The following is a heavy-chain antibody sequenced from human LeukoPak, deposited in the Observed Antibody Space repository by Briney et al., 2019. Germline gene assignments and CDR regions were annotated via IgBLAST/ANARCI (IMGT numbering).Heavy chain of an antibody. CDR1: GFTFSSYA. D-gene: IGHD3-9*01. CDR3: AKGGDYDILTGYYYYFDY. Sequence: GGSLRLSCAASGFTFSSYAMSWVRQAPGKGLEWVSAISGSGGSTYYADSVKGRFTISRYNSKNTLYLQMNSLRAEDTAVYYCAKGGDYDILTGYYYYFDYWGQGTLVTVSS. CDR2: ISGSGGST. J-gene: IGHJ4*02. V-gene: IGHV3-23*01.